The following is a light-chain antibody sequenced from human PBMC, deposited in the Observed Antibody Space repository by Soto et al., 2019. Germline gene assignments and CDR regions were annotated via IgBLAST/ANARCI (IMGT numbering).Light chain of an antibody. V-gene: IGKV1-39*01. CDR1: QSISSY. J-gene: IGKJ5*01. CDR2: AAS. CDR3: QQSYSTPIT. Sequence: DFPVTLYKSSLSASGGGRVTITGRASQSISSYLNWYQQKPGKAPKLLIYAASSLQSGVPSRFSGSGSGTDFTLTISSLQPEDFATYYCQQSYSTPITFGQGTRLEI.